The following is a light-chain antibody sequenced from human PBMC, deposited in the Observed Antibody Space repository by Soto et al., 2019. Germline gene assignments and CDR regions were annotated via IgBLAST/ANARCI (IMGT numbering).Light chain of an antibody. CDR1: SSDVGGYNY. J-gene: IGLJ1*01. V-gene: IGLV2-14*01. Sequence: QSALTQPASVSGSPGQSITISCTGTSSDVGGYNYVSWYQQHPGKAPKLMIYDVSNRPSGVSNRFSGSKSGNTASLTISGLQAEDEADDYSSSYTSSSTPLVFGTGTKLTVL. CDR3: SSYTSSSTPLV. CDR2: DVS.